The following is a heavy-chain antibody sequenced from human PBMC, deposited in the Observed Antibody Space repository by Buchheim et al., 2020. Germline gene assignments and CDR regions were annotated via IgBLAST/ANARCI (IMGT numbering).Heavy chain of an antibody. D-gene: IGHD3-10*02. V-gene: IGHV1-69*01. Sequence: QVQLVQSGAEVKKPASSVKVSCKASGGTFSSYAISWVRQAPGQGLEWMGGIIPIFGTANYAQKFQGRVTITADESTSTAYMELSSLRSEDTAVYYCASGVRRKVENQAIRDYYYYYGMDVWGQGTT. J-gene: IGHJ6*02. CDR1: GGTFSSYA. CDR2: IIPIFGTA. CDR3: ASGVRRKVENQAIRDYYYYYGMDV.